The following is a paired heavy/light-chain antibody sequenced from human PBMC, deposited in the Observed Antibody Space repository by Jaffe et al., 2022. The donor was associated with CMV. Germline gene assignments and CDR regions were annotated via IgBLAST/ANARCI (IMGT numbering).Light chain of an antibody. J-gene: IGLJ2*01. V-gene: IGLV3-25*03. Sequence: SYELTQTPSVSVSPGQTARITCSGDALPSQYSYWYQQKPGQAPLLLIYKDTERPSGIPERFSGSSSGTTVTLTISGVQAEDEADYFCQSADRSGNYPVFGGRTKLAVL. CDR1: ALPSQY. CDR3: QSADRSGNYPV. CDR2: KDT.
Heavy chain of an antibody. CDR2: INGDGTYT. CDR1: GFTFSNYW. Sequence: EVKLVESGGGLVQPGGSLRLSCAASGFTFSNYWMHWLRHAPGKGLQWVSRINGDGTYTHYADFVEGRFTISRDNAKNTLFLQMYNLRVEDTADYFCVRKFSHDTTGQDGFDVWGQGTMVTVSS. J-gene: IGHJ3*01. CDR3: VRKFSHDTTGQDGFDV. V-gene: IGHV3-74*01. D-gene: IGHD3-22*01.